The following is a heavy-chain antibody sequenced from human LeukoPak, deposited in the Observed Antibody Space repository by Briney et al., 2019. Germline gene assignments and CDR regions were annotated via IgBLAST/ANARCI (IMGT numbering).Heavy chain of an antibody. J-gene: IGHJ5*02. V-gene: IGHV4-59*08. CDR2: IYYSGST. CDR1: GDSISGFY. CDR3: AISTGKWFDP. Sequence: PSETLSLTCTVSGDSISGFYWSWIRQPPGKGLEWIGYIYYSGSTNYNPSLKSRVTISVDTSKNQFSLKLSSVTAADTAVYYCAISTGKWFDPWGQGTLVTVSS. D-gene: IGHD3-10*01.